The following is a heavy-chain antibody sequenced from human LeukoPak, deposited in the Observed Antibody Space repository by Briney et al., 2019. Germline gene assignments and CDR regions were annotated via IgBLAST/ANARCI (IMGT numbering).Heavy chain of an antibody. Sequence: GRSLRLSCAASGFTFSSYAMHWVRQAPGKGLEWVAVISYDGSNKYYADSVKGRFTISRDNSKNTLYLQMNSLRAEDTAVYYCARDRLCYGSGSPSYWGQGTLVTVSS. V-gene: IGHV3-30-3*01. J-gene: IGHJ4*02. D-gene: IGHD3-10*01. CDR2: ISYDGSNK. CDR3: ARDRLCYGSGSPSY. CDR1: GFTFSSYA.